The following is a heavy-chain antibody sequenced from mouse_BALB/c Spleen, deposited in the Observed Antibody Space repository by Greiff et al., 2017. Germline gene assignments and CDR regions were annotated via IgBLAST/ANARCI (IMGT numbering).Heavy chain of an antibody. CDR1: GYTFTSYV. V-gene: IGHV1-14*01. Sequence: VQLQQSGPELVKPGASVKMSCKASGYTFTSYVMHWVKQKPGQGLEWIGYINPYNDGTKYNEKFKGKATLTSDKSSSTAYMELSSLTSEDSAVYYCARSMYDYDAAWFADWGQGTLVTVSA. J-gene: IGHJ3*01. CDR3: ARSMYDYDAAWFAD. CDR2: INPYNDGT. D-gene: IGHD2-4*01.